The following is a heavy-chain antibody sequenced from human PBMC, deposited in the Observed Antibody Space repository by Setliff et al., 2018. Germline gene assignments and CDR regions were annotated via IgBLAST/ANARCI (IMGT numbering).Heavy chain of an antibody. CDR1: GYTFTSYG. CDR3: TTEKFPGDWGDY. Sequence: GASVKVSCKAFGYTFTSYGFSWVRQAPGQGLEWMGLISVYNGKTKYAQKFQGRGTMTTDTSTRTAYMEVTSLRSDDTAVYYCTTEKFPGDWGDYWGQGTLVTVSS. CDR2: ISVYNGKT. D-gene: IGHD2-21*01. V-gene: IGHV1-18*01. J-gene: IGHJ4*02.